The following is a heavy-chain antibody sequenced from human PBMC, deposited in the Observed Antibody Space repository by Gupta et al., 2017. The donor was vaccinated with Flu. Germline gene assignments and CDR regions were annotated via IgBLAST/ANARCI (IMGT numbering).Heavy chain of an antibody. V-gene: IGHV3-48*01. J-gene: IGHJ6*02. D-gene: IGHD2-8*01. CDR3: ARDGVFERLHYYGMDV. Sequence: YGMNWVRQAPGKGLEWVSYISISSDTIYYADSVKGRFTISRDNAKNSLYLHMNSLKAEDTAVYYCARDGVFERLHYYGMDVWGQGTTVTVSS. CDR1: YG. CDR2: ISISSDTI.